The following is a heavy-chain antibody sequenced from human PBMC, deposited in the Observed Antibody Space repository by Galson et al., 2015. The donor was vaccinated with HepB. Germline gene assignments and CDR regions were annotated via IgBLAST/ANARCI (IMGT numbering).Heavy chain of an antibody. V-gene: IGHV4-59*01. D-gene: IGHD3-9*01. CDR2: IYYSGST. CDR3: ARELGGILTH. Sequence: ETLSLTCTVSGGSISSYYWSWIRQPPGRGLEWIGYIYYSGSTNYNPSLKSRVTISVDTSKNQFSLKLSSVTAADTAVYYCARELGGILTHWGQGTLVTVSS. J-gene: IGHJ4*02. CDR1: GGSISSYY.